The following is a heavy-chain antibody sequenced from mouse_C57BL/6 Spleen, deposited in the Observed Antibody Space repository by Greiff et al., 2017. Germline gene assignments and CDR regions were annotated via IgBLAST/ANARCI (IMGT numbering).Heavy chain of an antibody. Sequence: EVKLEESGGGLVQPGGSMKLSCVASGFTFRNYWMNWVRQSPEKGLEWVAQIRLKSDNYATHYAESVKGRFTISRDDSKSSVYRQMNNLRAEDTGMYYCTGGGSYYFDYWGQGTTLTVSS. CDR2: IRLKSDNYAT. V-gene: IGHV6-3*01. CDR3: TGGGSYYFDY. J-gene: IGHJ2*01. CDR1: GFTFRNYW. D-gene: IGHD3-1*01.